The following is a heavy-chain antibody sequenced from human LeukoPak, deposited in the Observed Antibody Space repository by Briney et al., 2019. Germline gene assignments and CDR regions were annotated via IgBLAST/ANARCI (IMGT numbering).Heavy chain of an antibody. V-gene: IGHV4-34*01. D-gene: IGHD6-6*01. J-gene: IGHJ4*02. CDR3: ARDDEYSSSSFDY. Sequence: PSETLSLTCAVYGGSFSGYYWSWIRQPPGKGLEWIGEINHSGSTNYNPSLKSRVTISVDTSKNQFSLKLSSVTAADTAVYYCARDDEYSSSSFDYWGQGTLVTVSS. CDR2: INHSGST. CDR1: GGSFSGYY.